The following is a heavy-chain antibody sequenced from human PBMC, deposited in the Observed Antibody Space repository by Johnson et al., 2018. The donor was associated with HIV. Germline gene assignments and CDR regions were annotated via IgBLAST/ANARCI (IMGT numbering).Heavy chain of an antibody. CDR2: IWYDGSTK. V-gene: IGHV3-33*01. CDR1: GFTFSSYG. J-gene: IGHJ3*02. CDR3: ARRSGYAFDI. Sequence: QVQLVESGGGVVQPGRSLRLSCAASGFTFSSYGMHWVRQAPGKGLEWVAVIWYDGSTKYYADSVKGRFTVSRDNYKNSLSLQMNSLRVEDTAVYYCARRSGYAFDIWGQGTMVTVSS. D-gene: IGHD5-24*01.